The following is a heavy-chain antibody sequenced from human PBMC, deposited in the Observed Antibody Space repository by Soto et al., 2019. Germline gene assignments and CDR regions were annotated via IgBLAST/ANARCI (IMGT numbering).Heavy chain of an antibody. D-gene: IGHD3-10*01. CDR1: GGSISSGGYS. V-gene: IGHV4-30-2*01. Sequence: QLQLQESGSGLVKPSQTLSLTCAVSGGSISSGGYSWSWIRQPPGKGLEWIGYIYHSGSTYYNPSLKSRVTISVDRSKDQFSLKLSSVTAADTAVYYCAARGTMVRGEAFDIWGQGTMVTVSS. CDR3: AARGTMVRGEAFDI. CDR2: IYHSGST. J-gene: IGHJ3*02.